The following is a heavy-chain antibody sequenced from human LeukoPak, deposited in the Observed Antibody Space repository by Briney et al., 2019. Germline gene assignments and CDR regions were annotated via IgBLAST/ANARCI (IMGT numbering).Heavy chain of an antibody. CDR1: GGSINSYY. CDR3: ARDYDFTGHDAFDI. D-gene: IGHD3-3*01. V-gene: IGHV4-4*07. J-gene: IGHJ3*02. CDR2: IYTSGST. Sequence: SETLSLTCTVSGGSINSYYWSWIRQPAGKGLEWIGRIYTSGSTNYNPSLKSRVTMSVDTSKNQFSLRLSSVTAADTAVYYCARDYDFTGHDAFDIWGQGTMVTVSS.